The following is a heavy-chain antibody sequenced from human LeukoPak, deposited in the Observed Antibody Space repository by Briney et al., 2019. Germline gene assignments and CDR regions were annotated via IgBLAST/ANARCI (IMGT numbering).Heavy chain of an antibody. Sequence: AGGSLRLSCAASGFTVSSNYMSWVRQAPGKGLEWASIIYSGGSTNYADSVKGRFTISRDNSKNTLYLHMNSLRAEDTAVYYCATSVGRYYFDYWGQGALVTVSS. J-gene: IGHJ4*02. CDR2: IYSGGST. CDR1: GFTVSSNY. CDR3: ATSVGRYYFDY. V-gene: IGHV3-53*01. D-gene: IGHD2-15*01.